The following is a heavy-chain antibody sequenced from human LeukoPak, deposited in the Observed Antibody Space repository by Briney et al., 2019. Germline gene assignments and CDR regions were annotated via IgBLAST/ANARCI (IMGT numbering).Heavy chain of an antibody. J-gene: IGHJ4*02. CDR2: ISGDTFYI. CDR3: ARRSGSYDY. CDR1: GGSISSYY. D-gene: IGHD1-26*01. Sequence: PSETLSLTCTVSGGSISSYYWSWIRQAPGKGLEWVSSISGDTFYIYYADSVKGRFTISRDNAKNSLYLQMNSLRAEDTAVYYCARRSGSYDYWGQGTLVTVSS. V-gene: IGHV3-21*01.